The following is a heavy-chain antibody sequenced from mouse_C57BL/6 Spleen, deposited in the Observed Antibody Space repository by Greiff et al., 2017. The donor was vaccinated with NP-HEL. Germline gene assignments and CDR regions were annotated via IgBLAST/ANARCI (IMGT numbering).Heavy chain of an antibody. J-gene: IGHJ4*01. CDR2: IWRGGST. D-gene: IGHD2-3*01. CDR3: AKTHDDGYYGYAMDY. Sequence: QVQLKQSGPGLVQPSQSLSITCTVSGFSLTSYGVHWVRQSPGKGLEWLGVIWRGGSTDYNAAFMSRLSITKDNSKSQVFFKMNSLQADDTAIYYCAKTHDDGYYGYAMDYWGQGTSVTVSS. CDR1: GFSLTSYG. V-gene: IGHV2-5*01.